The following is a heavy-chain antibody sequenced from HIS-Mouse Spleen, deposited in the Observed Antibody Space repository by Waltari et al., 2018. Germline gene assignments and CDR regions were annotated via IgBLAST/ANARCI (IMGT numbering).Heavy chain of an antibody. CDR1: GGSISSSSYD. Sequence: QLQLQESGPGLVKPSETLSLTCTVSGGSISSSSYDWGWIRQPPGKGLEWIGSIYYSVSTYYNPSLQSRVTISVATSKNQFSLKLSSVTAADTAVYYCAREIPYSSSWYDWYFDLWGRGTLVTVSS. D-gene: IGHD6-13*01. V-gene: IGHV4-39*07. CDR3: AREIPYSSSWYDWYFDL. CDR2: IYYSVST. J-gene: IGHJ2*01.